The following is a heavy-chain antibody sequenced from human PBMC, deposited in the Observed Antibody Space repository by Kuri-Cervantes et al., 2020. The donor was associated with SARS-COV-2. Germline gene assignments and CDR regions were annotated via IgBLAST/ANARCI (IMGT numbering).Heavy chain of an antibody. CDR2: IHHSGST. CDR1: GFTFSSYA. D-gene: IGHD3-3*01. V-gene: IGHV4-38-2*01. CDR3: ASTTPYYDFWSGYYTPVFDY. J-gene: IGHJ4*02. Sequence: ESLKISCAASGFTFSSYAMHWVRQAPGKGLEWIGSIHHSGSTYYNPSLKSRVTISVDTSKDQFSLKLISVTAEDTTVYYCASTTPYYDFWSGYYTPVFDYWGQETLVTVSS.